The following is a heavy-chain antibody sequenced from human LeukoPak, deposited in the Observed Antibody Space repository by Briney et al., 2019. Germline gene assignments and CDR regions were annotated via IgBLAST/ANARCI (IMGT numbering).Heavy chain of an antibody. CDR2: ISHSGRT. Sequence: SETLSLTCTVSDGAITTDDYFWSWIRQPPGKGLEWIGYISHSGRTYSNPSLESRVTMSVDRSQNQFSLKLSSVTAADTAVYYCARRDYGDPLDYWGQGTLVTVSP. V-gene: IGHV4-30-2*01. D-gene: IGHD4-17*01. CDR1: DGAITTDDYF. J-gene: IGHJ4*02. CDR3: ARRDYGDPLDY.